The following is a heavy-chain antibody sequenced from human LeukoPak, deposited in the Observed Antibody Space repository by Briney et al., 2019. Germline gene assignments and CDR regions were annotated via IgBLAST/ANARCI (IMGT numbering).Heavy chain of an antibody. CDR2: IYPGDSDV. D-gene: IGHD3-22*01. Sequence: GESLQISCKGSGYRFTNYWIAWVRQMPGKGLELMGSIYPGDSDVRYSPSFQGQVTISADKSFTTAYLQWRSLKASDTAIYYCTREGVYYSDSSAFYYWGQGARVTVSS. CDR1: GYRFTNYW. V-gene: IGHV5-51*01. J-gene: IGHJ4*02. CDR3: TREGVYYSDSSAFYY.